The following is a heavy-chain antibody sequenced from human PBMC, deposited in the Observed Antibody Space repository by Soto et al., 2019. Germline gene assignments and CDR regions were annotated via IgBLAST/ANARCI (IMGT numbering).Heavy chain of an antibody. V-gene: IGHV1-3*01. CDR2: INAGNGNT. CDR3: ARFPASSGSYFDY. CDR1: GYTFTSYA. Sequence: QVQLVQSGAEVKKPGASVKVSCKASGYTFTSYAMHWVRQAPGQRLEWMGWINAGNGNTKYSQKFQGRVTITRVTSASTAYMELSSLRSEDTAVYYCARFPASSGSYFDYWGQGTLVTVSS. J-gene: IGHJ4*02. D-gene: IGHD1-26*01.